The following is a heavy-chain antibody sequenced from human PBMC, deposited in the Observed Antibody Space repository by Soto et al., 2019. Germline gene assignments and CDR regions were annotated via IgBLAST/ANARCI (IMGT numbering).Heavy chain of an antibody. J-gene: IGHJ4*02. V-gene: IGHV3-30*18. CDR2: ISYDGTNK. CDR3: AKWSGSGSFYNTPFAS. Sequence: QVQLMESGGGVVQPGRSLRLSCAASGFIFSSYAMHWVRQSPGKGLEWVAVISYDGTNKYYADSVKGRFTISRDNSKNTLYLQMKTLRIEDTAVYHCAKWSGSGSFYNTPFASWGQGTLVSVSS. CDR1: GFIFSSYA. D-gene: IGHD3-10*01.